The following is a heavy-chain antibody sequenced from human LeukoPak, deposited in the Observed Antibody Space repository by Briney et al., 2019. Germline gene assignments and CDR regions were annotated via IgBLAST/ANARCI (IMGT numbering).Heavy chain of an antibody. D-gene: IGHD2-15*01. CDR3: ARDCCSGGYFDY. Sequence: PGRSLRLSCAASGFTFSSYAMHWVRQAPGEGLEWVAVISYDGSNKYYADSVKGRFTISRDNSKNTLYLQMNSLRAEDTAVYYCARDCCSGGYFDYWGQGTLVTVSS. V-gene: IGHV3-30-3*01. CDR1: GFTFSSYA. CDR2: ISYDGSNK. J-gene: IGHJ4*02.